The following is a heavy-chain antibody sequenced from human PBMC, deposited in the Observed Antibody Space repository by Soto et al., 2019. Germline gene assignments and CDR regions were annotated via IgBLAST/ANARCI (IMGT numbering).Heavy chain of an antibody. CDR2: ISYDGSNK. Sequence: QVQLVESGGGVVQPGRSLRLSCAASGFTFSSYGMHWVRQAPGKGLEWVAVISYDGSNKYYADSVKGRFTISRDNSKNTLYLQMNSLRAEDTAVYYCAKDVAARPHYYYYGMDVWGQGTTVTVSS. CDR1: GFTFSSYG. V-gene: IGHV3-30*18. D-gene: IGHD6-6*01. J-gene: IGHJ6*02. CDR3: AKDVAARPHYYYYGMDV.